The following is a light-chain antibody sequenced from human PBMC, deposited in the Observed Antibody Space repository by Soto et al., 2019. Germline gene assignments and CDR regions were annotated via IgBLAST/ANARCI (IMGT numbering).Light chain of an antibody. CDR1: QGISSY. CDR2: AAS. J-gene: IGKJ2*01. CDR3: QQYYSYPMYT. Sequence: AIRMTQSPSSLSASTGDRVTITCRASQGISSYLAWYQQKPGKAPKLLIYAASTLQSGVPSRFSGSGSGTVFTLTISCLQSEDFATCYCQQYYSYPMYTFGQGNKLEIK. V-gene: IGKV1-8*01.